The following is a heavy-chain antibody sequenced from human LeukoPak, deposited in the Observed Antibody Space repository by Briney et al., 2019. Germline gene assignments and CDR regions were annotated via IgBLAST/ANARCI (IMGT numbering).Heavy chain of an antibody. Sequence: GASVTVSCKASGYTFTAYYIHWVRQAPGQGLEWMGWINPNSGGTNYAQKFQGRVTMTRDTSISTAYMELSRLRSDDTAVYYCARDGYGDYGAFDIWGQGTMVTVSS. CDR2: INPNSGGT. CDR3: ARDGYGDYGAFDI. CDR1: GYTFTAYY. V-gene: IGHV1-2*02. D-gene: IGHD4-17*01. J-gene: IGHJ3*02.